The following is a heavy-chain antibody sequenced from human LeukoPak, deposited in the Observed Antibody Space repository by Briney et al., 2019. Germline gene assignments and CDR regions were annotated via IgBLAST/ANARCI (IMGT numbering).Heavy chain of an antibody. CDR1: GFTFSSYG. V-gene: IGHV3-30*18. J-gene: IGHJ4*02. CDR3: AKEYCSGGSCPVYFDY. D-gene: IGHD2-15*01. CDR2: ISYDGSNK. Sequence: GGSLRLSCAASGFTFSSYGMHWVRQAPGKGLEWVAVISYDGSNKYYADSVKGRFTISRDNSKNTLYLQMNSLRAEDTAVYYCAKEYCSGGSCPVYFDYWGQGTLVTVSS.